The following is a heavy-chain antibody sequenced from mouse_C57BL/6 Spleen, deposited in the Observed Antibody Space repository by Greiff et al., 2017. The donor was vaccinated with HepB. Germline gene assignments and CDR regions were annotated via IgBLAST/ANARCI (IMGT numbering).Heavy chain of an antibody. CDR1: GYTFTDYY. CDR2: INPYNGGT. J-gene: IGHJ2*01. Sequence: EVQLQQSGPVLVKPGASVKMSCKASGYTFTDYYMNWVKQSHGKSLEWIGVINPYNGGTSYNQKFKGKSTLTVDKSSSTAYMELNSLTSEDSAVFYCAREVRRGAYWSQGTTLTGSS. V-gene: IGHV1-19*01. CDR3: AREVRRGAY. D-gene: IGHD2-14*01.